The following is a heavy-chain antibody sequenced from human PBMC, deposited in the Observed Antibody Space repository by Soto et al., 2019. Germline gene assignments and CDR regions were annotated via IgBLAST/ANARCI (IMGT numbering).Heavy chain of an antibody. CDR1: GFTFSSSE. D-gene: IGHD3-22*01. Sequence: EVQLVESGGGLAQPGGSLRLSCAASGFTFSSSEMNWVRQVPGKGLAWLSYINTASTTLYYADSVRGRFTISRDNARNSLFLQMKSLSAEDTAVYYCATNTLISCTPTTCDISYGMDVWGQGTTVTVSS. J-gene: IGHJ6*02. CDR3: ATNTLISCTPTTCDISYGMDV. V-gene: IGHV3-48*03. CDR2: INTASTTL.